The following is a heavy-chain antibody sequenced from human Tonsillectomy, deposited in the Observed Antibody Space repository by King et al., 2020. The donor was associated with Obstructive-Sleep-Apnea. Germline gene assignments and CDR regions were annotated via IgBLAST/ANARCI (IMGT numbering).Heavy chain of an antibody. D-gene: IGHD3-16*01. J-gene: IGHJ4*02. CDR3: ARHFGGSARFDD. V-gene: IGHV5-10-1*03. Sequence: QLVQSGAEVKKPGESLRISCKGSGYTFIGYWISWVRQMPGKGLERIGRIDPCDSYNNYSPSFQGHVSISADKSISAAYVQWSSLKASDTAMYYCARHFGGSARFDDWGQGTLATVSA. CDR2: IDPCDSYN. CDR1: GYTFIGYW.